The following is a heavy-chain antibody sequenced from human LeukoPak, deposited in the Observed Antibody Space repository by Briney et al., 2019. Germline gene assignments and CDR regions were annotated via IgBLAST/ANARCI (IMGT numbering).Heavy chain of an antibody. J-gene: IGHJ6*03. CDR2: IYSGGST. D-gene: IGHD6-13*01. CDR3: ARVSSSWPYYYYYYMDV. V-gene: IGHV3-53*01. CDR1: GFTVSSNY. Sequence: EPGGSLRLSCAASGFTVSSNYMSWVRQAPGKGLEWVSVIYSGGSTYYADSVKGRFTISRDNSKNTLYLQMNSLRAEDTAVYYCARVSSSWPYYYYYYMDVWGKRTTVTVSS.